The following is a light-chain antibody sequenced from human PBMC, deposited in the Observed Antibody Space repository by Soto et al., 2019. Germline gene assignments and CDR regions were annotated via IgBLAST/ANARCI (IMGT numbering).Light chain of an antibody. CDR1: SSDIGSNT. V-gene: IGLV1-44*01. CDR3: AARDDSLNGVV. Sequence: QSVLTQPPSASGTPGQRVTISCSGSSSDIGSNTVNWYQQVAGTAPKLLIYSNNQRPSGVPDRFSGSKSGTSASLAISGLQSEDEADYYCAARDDSLNGVVFDGGTKLTVL. J-gene: IGLJ2*01. CDR2: SNN.